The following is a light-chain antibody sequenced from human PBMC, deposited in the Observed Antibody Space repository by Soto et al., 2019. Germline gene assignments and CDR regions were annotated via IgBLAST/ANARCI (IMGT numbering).Light chain of an antibody. CDR2: GAS. CDR1: QSVSSTY. CDR3: QQYGSSPRT. Sequence: EIVLTQSPGTLSLSPGERDTLSCRASQSVSSTYLAWYQQKPGQAPRLLISGASSRATGIPDRFSGSGSGTDFNLTISRLEPEDFAVYYCQQYGSSPRTFGQGTKVEIK. J-gene: IGKJ1*01. V-gene: IGKV3-20*01.